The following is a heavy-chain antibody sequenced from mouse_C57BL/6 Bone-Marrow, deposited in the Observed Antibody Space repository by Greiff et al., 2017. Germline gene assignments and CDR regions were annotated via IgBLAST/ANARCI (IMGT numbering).Heavy chain of an antibody. CDR2: ISDGGSYT. D-gene: IGHD1-1*01. CDR3: AREGLLREGFAY. J-gene: IGHJ3*01. V-gene: IGHV5-4*01. CDR1: GFTFSSYA. Sequence: EVQVVESGGGLVKPGGSLKLSCAASGFTFSSYAMSWVRQTPEKRLEWVATISDGGSYTYYPDTVKGRFTISRDKAKNNLYLQMSHLKAEDTAMYYCAREGLLREGFAYWGQGTLVTVSA.